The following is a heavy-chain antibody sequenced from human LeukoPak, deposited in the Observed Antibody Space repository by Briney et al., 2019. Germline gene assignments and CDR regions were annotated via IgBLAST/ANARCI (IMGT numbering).Heavy chain of an antibody. Sequence: PSETLSLTCTVSGDSISTSKSYWGWIRQPPLKGLEWIGSIYYTGNTYYNPSLQRRVTISVDTSKNQFSLKLSSATAADTAVYYCARHPYGGYSYGYFGYGGWGYYFDYWGQGTLVTVSS. D-gene: IGHD5-18*01. CDR1: GDSISTSKSY. J-gene: IGHJ4*02. CDR3: ARHPYGGYSYGYFGYGGWGYYFDY. CDR2: IYYTGNT. V-gene: IGHV4-39*01.